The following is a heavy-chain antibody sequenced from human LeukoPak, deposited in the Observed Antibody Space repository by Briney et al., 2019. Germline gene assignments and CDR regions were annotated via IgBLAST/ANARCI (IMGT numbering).Heavy chain of an antibody. J-gene: IGHJ5*02. CDR1: GFTVSSNY. V-gene: IGHV3-66*02. D-gene: IGHD1-20*01. CDR3: ASGITGTNNWFDP. CDR2: IYSGGST. Sequence: GGSLRLSCAASGFTVSSNYMTWVRQAPGKGLEWVSVIYSGGSTYYADSVKGRFTISRDNSKNTLYLQMNSLRAEDTAVYYCASGITGTNNWFDPWGQGALVTVSS.